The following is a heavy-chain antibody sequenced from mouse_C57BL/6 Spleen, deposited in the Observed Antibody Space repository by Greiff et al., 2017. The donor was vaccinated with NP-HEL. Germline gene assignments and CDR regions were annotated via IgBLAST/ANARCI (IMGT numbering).Heavy chain of an antibody. CDR1: GFTFSDYG. CDR2: ISSGSSTI. D-gene: IGHD2-3*01. J-gene: IGHJ4*01. Sequence: EVQGVESGGGLVKPGGSLKLSCAASGFTFSDYGMHWVRQAPEKGLEWVAYISSGSSTIYYADTVKGRVTISRDNAKNTLFLQMTSLRTEDTAMYYCARPGGYYKFYYAMDYWGQGTSVTVSS. CDR3: ARPGGYYKFYYAMDY. V-gene: IGHV5-17*01.